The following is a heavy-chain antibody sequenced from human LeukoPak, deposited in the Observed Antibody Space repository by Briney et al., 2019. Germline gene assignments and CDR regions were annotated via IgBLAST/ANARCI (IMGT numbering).Heavy chain of an antibody. V-gene: IGHV3-30*04. D-gene: IGHD1-7*01. J-gene: IGHJ6*03. CDR3: ARGDSNWNYVFSHFRYYYYMDV. Sequence: PGGSLRLSCAASGFTFSSYAMHWVRQAPGKGLEGVAVISYDGSNKYYADSVKGRFTISRDNSKNTLYLQMNSLRAEDTAVYYCARGDSNWNYVFSHFRYYYYMDVWGKGTTVTVSS. CDR1: GFTFSSYA. CDR2: ISYDGSNK.